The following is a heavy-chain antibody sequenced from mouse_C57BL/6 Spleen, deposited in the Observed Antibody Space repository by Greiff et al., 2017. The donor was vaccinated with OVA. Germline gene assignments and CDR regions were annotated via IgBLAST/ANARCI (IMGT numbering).Heavy chain of an antibody. Sequence: QVQLQQSGAELVKPGASVKISCKASGYAFSSYWRNWVKQRPGKGLEWIGQIYPGDGATNYNGKLKGKATLTADKSSSTAYMQLSSLTSEDSAVYFCARYEIIYWFAYWGQGTLVTVSA. D-gene: IGHD2-12*01. CDR3: ARYEIIYWFAY. CDR1: GYAFSSYW. CDR2: IYPGDGAT. V-gene: IGHV1-80*01. J-gene: IGHJ3*01.